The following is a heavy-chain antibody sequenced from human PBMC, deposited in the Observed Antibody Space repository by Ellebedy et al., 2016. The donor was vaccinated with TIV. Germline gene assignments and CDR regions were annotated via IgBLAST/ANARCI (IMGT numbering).Heavy chain of an antibody. D-gene: IGHD3-16*01. CDR2: ISSDGSTT. CDR1: GFTFSNYW. J-gene: IGHJ4*02. V-gene: IGHV3-74*01. Sequence: GGSLRLSXTASGFTFSNYWMHWVRQVPGKGLVWVSSISSDGSTTGYADSVKGRFTISRDNARNSVSLQMDSLRVEDTAVYYCATGEYWGQGTLVTVSS. CDR3: ATGEY.